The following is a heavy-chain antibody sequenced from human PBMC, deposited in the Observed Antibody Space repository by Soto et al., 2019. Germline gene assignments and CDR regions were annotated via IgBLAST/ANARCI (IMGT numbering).Heavy chain of an antibody. D-gene: IGHD3-10*01. Sequence: QVPLVQSGAEVKKPGASVKVSCKASGYTFTGYYMHWVRQAPGQGLEWMGWINPNSGGTNYAQKFQGRVTMTRDTSISTAYMTLSRLRSDDTAVYYCARGRFVELPYYYYGMDVWGQGTTVTVSS. CDR3: ARGRFVELPYYYYGMDV. CDR2: INPNSGGT. J-gene: IGHJ6*02. V-gene: IGHV1-2*02. CDR1: GYTFTGYY.